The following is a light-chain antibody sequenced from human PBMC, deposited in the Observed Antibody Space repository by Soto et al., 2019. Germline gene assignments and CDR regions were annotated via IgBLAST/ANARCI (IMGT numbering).Light chain of an antibody. V-gene: IGLV2-23*02. Sequence: QAVVTQPASVSGSPGQSITISCTGTSGDIGSYNRVSWYQQHPGKAPKLIIYEVTDRPSGVSNRFSGSKSGNTASLTISGLQAEDEAEYYCCSYAGSSTPHVVFGGGTKLTVL. J-gene: IGLJ2*01. CDR3: CSYAGSSTPHVV. CDR1: SGDIGSYNR. CDR2: EVT.